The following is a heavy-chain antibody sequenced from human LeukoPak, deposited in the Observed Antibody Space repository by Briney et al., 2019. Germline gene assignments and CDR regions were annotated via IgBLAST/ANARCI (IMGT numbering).Heavy chain of an antibody. CDR2: INPNSGGT. J-gene: IGHJ3*02. Sequence: GSVKVSCKASGYTFTSYDMHWVRQAPGQGLEWMGWINPNSGGTNYAQTFKGRVTMTRDRSNSTAYMELSRLRSDDTAVYYCARELRGLYYDSSGYYYTSPLIAFDIWGQGTMVTVSS. V-gene: IGHV1-2*02. CDR1: GYTFTSYD. D-gene: IGHD3-22*01. CDR3: ARELRGLYYDSSGYYYTSPLIAFDI.